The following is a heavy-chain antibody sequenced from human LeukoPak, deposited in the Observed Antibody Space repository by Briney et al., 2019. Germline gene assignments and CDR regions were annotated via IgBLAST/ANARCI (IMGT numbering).Heavy chain of an antibody. V-gene: IGHV3-30*18. CDR1: GFTFSSHG. J-gene: IGHJ4*02. Sequence: GGSLRLSCSASGFTFSSHGMHWVRQAPGMGLEWVALILYDGSNEYYADSVQGRFTISRDSSRNTLYLQMNSLRAGDTAVYYCAKDGTGGYYYLDYWGQGTLVTVSS. CDR2: ILYDGSNE. CDR3: AKDGTGGYYYLDY. D-gene: IGHD3-22*01.